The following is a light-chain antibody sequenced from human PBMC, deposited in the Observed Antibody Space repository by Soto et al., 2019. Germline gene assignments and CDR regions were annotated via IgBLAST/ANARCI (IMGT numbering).Light chain of an antibody. J-gene: IGKJ1*01. Sequence: EIVLTQSPATLSLSPGERSTLSCRVSQSVSSSYLAWYQQKPGQAPRLLIYGASSRATGIPDRFSGSGSGTDFTLTISRLEPEDFAVYYCQQRSIWPWTFGQGTKVDI. CDR3: QQRSIWPWT. CDR1: QSVSSSY. V-gene: IGKV3D-20*02. CDR2: GAS.